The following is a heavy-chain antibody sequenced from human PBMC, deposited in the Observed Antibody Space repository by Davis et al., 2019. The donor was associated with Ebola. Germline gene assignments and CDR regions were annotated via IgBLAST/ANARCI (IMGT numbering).Heavy chain of an antibody. CDR1: GFTFSSYA. CDR3: ARDPRHYRVATIIAVSGWFDP. CDR2: ISYDGSNK. D-gene: IGHD5-12*01. Sequence: GESLKISCAASGFTFSSYAMHWVRQAPGKGLEWVAVISYDGSNKYYADSVKGRFTISRDNSKNTLYLQMNSLRAEDTAVYYCARDPRHYRVATIIAVSGWFDPWGQGTLVTVSS. V-gene: IGHV3-30-3*01. J-gene: IGHJ5*02.